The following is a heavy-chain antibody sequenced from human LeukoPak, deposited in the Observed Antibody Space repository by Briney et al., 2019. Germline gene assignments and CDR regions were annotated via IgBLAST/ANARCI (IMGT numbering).Heavy chain of an antibody. CDR2: INHSGST. Sequence: SETLSLTCAVYGGSFGGYYWSWIRQPPGKGLEWIGEINHSGSTNYNPSLKSRVTISVDTSKNQFSLKLSSVTAADTAVYYCARGRRATIPSYFDYWGQGTLVTVSS. V-gene: IGHV4-34*01. CDR1: GGSFGGYY. CDR3: ARGRRATIPSYFDY. J-gene: IGHJ4*02. D-gene: IGHD5-24*01.